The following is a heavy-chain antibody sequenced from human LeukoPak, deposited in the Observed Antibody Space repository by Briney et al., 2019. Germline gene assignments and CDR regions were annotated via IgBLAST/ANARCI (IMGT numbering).Heavy chain of an antibody. Sequence: GGSLRLSCAASGFTFSNYGMHWVRQAPGKGLEWVAIISYDGTYKYYADSVKGRFTISRDNSKNTLYMQMKNLRAEDTATYFCARETGGNWGLGHEGLYYFDFWGQGTLVTVSS. CDR2: ISYDGTYK. CDR3: ARETGGNWGLGHEGLYYFDF. CDR1: GFTFSNYG. J-gene: IGHJ4*02. V-gene: IGHV3-30*03. D-gene: IGHD7-27*01.